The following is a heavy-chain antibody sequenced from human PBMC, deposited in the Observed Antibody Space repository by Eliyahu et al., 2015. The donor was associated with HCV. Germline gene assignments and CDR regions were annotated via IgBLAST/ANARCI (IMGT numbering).Heavy chain of an antibody. V-gene: IGHV3-30*18. CDR3: AKNVGSTPPFDY. Sequence: QVQLVESGGGVVQPGRSLRLXCAASGFSFSNYGMHWVRQAPGEGLEWVAVISYDGSIQYYADSVKGRFSVSRDNSKNTVYLQMNSLTTEDTAVYYCAKNVGSTPPFDYWGQGTLVTVSS. J-gene: IGHJ4*02. CDR2: ISYDGSIQ. D-gene: IGHD1-26*01. CDR1: GFSFSNYG.